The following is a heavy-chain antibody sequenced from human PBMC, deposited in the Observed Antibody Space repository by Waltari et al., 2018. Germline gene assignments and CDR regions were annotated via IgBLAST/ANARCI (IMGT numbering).Heavy chain of an antibody. D-gene: IGHD3-22*01. CDR3: ATVLRYYDSSGYPHDAFDI. Sequence: EVQLVQSGAEVKKPGATVKISCTASGYTFTAYYMHWVQQAPGKGLGWMGRVEQEDGETIYEEKFQGKVTITADTSTDTAYMELSSLRSEDTAVYYCATVLRYYDSSGYPHDAFDIWGQGTMVTVSS. CDR1: GYTFTAYY. CDR2: VEQEDGET. J-gene: IGHJ3*02. V-gene: IGHV1-69-2*01.